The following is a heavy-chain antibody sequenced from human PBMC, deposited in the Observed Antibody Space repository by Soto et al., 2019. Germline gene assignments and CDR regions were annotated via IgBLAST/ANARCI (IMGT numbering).Heavy chain of an antibody. CDR3: AKAPRRITMIVAASTH. CDR2: VSASGLNT. D-gene: IGHD3-22*01. J-gene: IGHJ1*01. CDR1: GFTFSTYA. V-gene: IGHV3-23*01. Sequence: GGSLRLSCAASGFTFSTYAMAWVRQAPGKGLEWVSGVSASGLNTDYADPVKGRFYISRDNSKNTLYLQMNSLRAEDTAVYYCAKAPRRITMIVAASTHWGQGTLVTVSS.